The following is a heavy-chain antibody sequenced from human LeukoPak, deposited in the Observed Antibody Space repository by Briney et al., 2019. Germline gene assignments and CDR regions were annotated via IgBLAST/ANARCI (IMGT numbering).Heavy chain of an antibody. CDR2: INHSGST. CDR3: ARYYDYVWGSYRLSP. Sequence: SETLSLTCTVSGGSISSGDYYWSWIRQPPGKGLEWIGEINHSGSTNYNPSLKSRVTISVDTSKNQFSLKLSSVTAADTAVYYCARYYDYVWGSYRLSPWGQGTLVTVSS. CDR1: GGSISSGDYY. V-gene: IGHV4-39*07. D-gene: IGHD3-16*02. J-gene: IGHJ5*02.